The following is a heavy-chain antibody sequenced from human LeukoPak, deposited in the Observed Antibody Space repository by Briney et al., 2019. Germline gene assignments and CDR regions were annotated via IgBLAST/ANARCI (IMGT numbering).Heavy chain of an antibody. CDR1: GYRFTSYW. CDR2: IHPGDSET. V-gene: IGHV5-51*01. Sequence: GESLKISRKASGYRFTSYWIGWVRQMPGKGLECMGIIHPGDSETRYSPSFQGQVTISADKSISTAYLQWSGLKASDTAMYYCAQSRITGTTDWFDPWGQGTLVTVSS. J-gene: IGHJ5*02. D-gene: IGHD1-7*01. CDR3: AQSRITGTTDWFDP.